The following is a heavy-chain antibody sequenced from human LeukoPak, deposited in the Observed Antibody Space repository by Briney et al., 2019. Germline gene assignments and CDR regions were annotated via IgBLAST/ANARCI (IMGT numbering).Heavy chain of an antibody. V-gene: IGHV3-15*01. CDR1: GFTFSNAW. D-gene: IGHD3-22*01. CDR2: IKSKTDGGTT. CDR3: TTDVVTYYYDSSGYSYYFDY. Sequence: GGSLRPSCAASGFTFSNAWMSWVRQAPGKGLEWVGRIKSKTDGGTTDYAAPVKGRFTISRDDSKNTLYLQMNSLKTEDTAVYYCTTDVVTYYYDSSGYSYYFDYWGQGTLVTVSS. J-gene: IGHJ4*02.